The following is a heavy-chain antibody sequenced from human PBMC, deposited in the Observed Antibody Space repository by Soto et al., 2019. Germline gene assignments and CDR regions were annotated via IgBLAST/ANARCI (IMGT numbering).Heavy chain of an antibody. CDR3: ARDREDIVVVPAAMLGYYYYYGMDV. CDR2: ISAYNGNT. J-gene: IGHJ6*02. V-gene: IGHV1-18*01. CDR1: GYTFTIYG. Sequence: GASVKVSCKASGYTFTIYGIIWVRQAPGQGLEWMGWISAYNGNTNYAQKLQGRVTMTTDTSTSTAYMELRSLRSDDTAVYYCARDREDIVVVPAAMLGYYYYYGMDVWGQGTTVTVSS. D-gene: IGHD2-2*01.